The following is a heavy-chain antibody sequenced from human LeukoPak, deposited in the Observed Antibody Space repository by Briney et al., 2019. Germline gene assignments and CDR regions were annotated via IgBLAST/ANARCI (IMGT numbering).Heavy chain of an antibody. CDR1: GFSFSRSW. D-gene: IGHD2-21*01. CDR3: ARIRCGHSGSLCYNH. CDR2: IKVDGSEK. J-gene: IGHJ4*02. V-gene: IGHV3-7*01. Sequence: PGGSLRLSCVASGFSFSRSWMSWVRQAPGKGLEWVANIKVDGSEKHYLDSVEGRFIISRDNAKNSLHLQVNNLRAEDTAEYYCARIRCGHSGSLCYNHWGLGTLVTVSS.